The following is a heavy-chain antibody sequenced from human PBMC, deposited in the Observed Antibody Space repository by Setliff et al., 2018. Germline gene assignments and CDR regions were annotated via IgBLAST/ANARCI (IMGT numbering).Heavy chain of an antibody. J-gene: IGHJ6*03. V-gene: IGHV4-4*08. D-gene: IGHD3-10*01. CDR2: IYSSGNT. Sequence: SETLSLTCTVSGDSIINYYWSWIRQPPGKGLEWIGDIYSSGNTNYNPSLKSRVTISVDTSKNQFSLNLTSVTAADTAVYYCAKVPITKVYFYMDVWGKGTTVTVSS. CDR3: AKVPITKVYFYMDV. CDR1: GDSIINYY.